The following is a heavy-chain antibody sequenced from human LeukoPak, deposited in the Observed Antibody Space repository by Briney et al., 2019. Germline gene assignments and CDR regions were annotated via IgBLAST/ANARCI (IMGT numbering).Heavy chain of an antibody. CDR1: GFTFTSYG. CDR2: ISYDGSNK. Sequence: GGSLRLSCVASGFTFTSYGMHWVRQAPGKGQEWVAVISYDGSNKYYADSVKGRFTISRDNSKNTLYLQMNSLRAEDTAVYYCARGVVYPAWSGPHWSDYWGQGALVTVSS. V-gene: IGHV3-30*03. D-gene: IGHD3-3*01. CDR3: ARGVVYPAWSGPHWSDY. J-gene: IGHJ4*02.